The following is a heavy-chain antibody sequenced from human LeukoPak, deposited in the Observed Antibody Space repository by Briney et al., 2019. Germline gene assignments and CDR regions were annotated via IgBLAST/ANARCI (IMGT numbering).Heavy chain of an antibody. Sequence: SETLSLTCAVSGGSVSSGDYSWSWIRQPPGKGLEWVGYIFQSGSTYYNPSLKSRVTISVDRSKNQFSLKLSSVTAADTAVYYCARVGSDWNDVRYNWFDPWGQGTLVTVSS. D-gene: IGHD1-1*01. CDR2: IFQSGST. J-gene: IGHJ5*02. CDR1: GGSVSSGDYS. V-gene: IGHV4-30-2*01. CDR3: ARVGSDWNDVRYNWFDP.